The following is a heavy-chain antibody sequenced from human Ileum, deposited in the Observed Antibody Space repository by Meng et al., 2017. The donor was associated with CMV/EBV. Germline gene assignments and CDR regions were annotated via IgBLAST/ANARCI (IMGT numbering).Heavy chain of an antibody. Sequence: SCVGSDFALNGAWMNWVRQAPGKGLEWVGRVKSASAGGAADAAAPVKGRFTVSRDDSRKAVHLQMDNLKIEDTAVYYCTTGWDQYFDFWGQGALVTVSS. V-gene: IGHV3-15*07. J-gene: IGHJ4*02. CDR2: VKSASAGGAA. CDR3: TTGWDQYFDF. D-gene: IGHD1-26*01. CDR1: DFALNGAW.